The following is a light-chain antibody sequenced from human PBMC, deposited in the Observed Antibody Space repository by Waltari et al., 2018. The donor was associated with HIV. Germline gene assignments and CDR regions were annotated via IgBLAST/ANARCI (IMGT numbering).Light chain of an antibody. J-gene: IGLJ3*02. CDR2: EVS. Sequence: QSALTQPASVSGSPGQSITISCTGTSSDVGSYNLVSWYQQHPGKAPKLRIYEVSKRPSGASNRCSGSKAGNTASLTISGLQAEDEADYYCCSYAGSSTWVFGGGTKLTVL. V-gene: IGLV2-23*02. CDR3: CSYAGSSTWV. CDR1: SSDVGSYNL.